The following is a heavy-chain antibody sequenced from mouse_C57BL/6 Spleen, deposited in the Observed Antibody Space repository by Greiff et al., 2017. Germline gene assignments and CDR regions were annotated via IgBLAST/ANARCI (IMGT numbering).Heavy chain of an antibody. CDR3: ALYYYGSSPYLYYFDY. J-gene: IGHJ2*01. V-gene: IGHV1-64*01. Sequence: VQLQQSGAELVKPGASVKLSCKASGYTFTSYWMHWVKQRPGQGLEWIGMIHPNSGSTNYNEKFKSKATLTVDKSSSPAYMQLSSLTSEDSAVYYCALYYYGSSPYLYYFDYWGQGTTLTVSS. D-gene: IGHD1-1*01. CDR2: IHPNSGST. CDR1: GYTFTSYW.